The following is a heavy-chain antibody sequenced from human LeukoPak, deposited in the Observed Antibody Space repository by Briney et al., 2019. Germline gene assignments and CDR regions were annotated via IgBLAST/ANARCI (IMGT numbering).Heavy chain of an antibody. D-gene: IGHD2-15*01. J-gene: IGHJ3*02. CDR2: ISSSGSTI. CDR3: ARGEIFCSGGSCGDAFDI. V-gene: IGHV3-11*04. Sequence: NAGGSLRLSCAASGFTFSDYHMSWIRQAPGKGLEWVSYISSSGSTIYYADSVKGRFTISRDNAKNSLYLQMNSLRAEDTAVYYCARGEIFCSGGSCGDAFDIWGQGTMVTVSS. CDR1: GFTFSDYH.